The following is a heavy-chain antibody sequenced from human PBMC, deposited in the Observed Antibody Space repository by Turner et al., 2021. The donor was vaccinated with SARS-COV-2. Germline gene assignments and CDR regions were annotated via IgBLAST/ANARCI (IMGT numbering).Heavy chain of an antibody. CDR3: ARELAGRFGGATEIDY. D-gene: IGHD1-26*01. CDR2: ISSSSSYI. Sequence: EVQLVESGGGLVKPGGSLRLSCAASGFTFSSYSMNWVRQAPGKGLEWSSFISSSSSYIYYADSVKGRFTISRDNAKNSLYLQMNSLRAEDTAVYYCARELAGRFGGATEIDYWGQGTLVTVSS. V-gene: IGHV3-21*01. CDR1: GFTFSSYS. J-gene: IGHJ4*02.